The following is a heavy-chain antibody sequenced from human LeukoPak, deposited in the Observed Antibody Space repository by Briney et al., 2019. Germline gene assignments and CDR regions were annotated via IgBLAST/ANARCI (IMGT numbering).Heavy chain of an antibody. J-gene: IGHJ6*02. Sequence: PGGSLRLSCAASGFTFSSYWMSWVRQAPGKGLEWVANIKQDGSEKYYVDSVKGRFTISRDNAKNSLYLQMNSLRAEDTAVYYCARDRSSHQPYYYYGMDVWGQGTTVTVSS. CDR2: IKQDGSEK. V-gene: IGHV3-7*04. D-gene: IGHD6-6*01. CDR1: GFTFSSYW. CDR3: ARDRSSHQPYYYYGMDV.